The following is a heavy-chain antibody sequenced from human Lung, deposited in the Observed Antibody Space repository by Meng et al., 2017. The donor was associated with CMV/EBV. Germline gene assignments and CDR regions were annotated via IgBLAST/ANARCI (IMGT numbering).Heavy chain of an antibody. CDR1: GYTFTSSS. Sequence: VSVVRFGSEFKKTGDSGKVSFQSAGYTFTSSSMNWVRHAPGQGLEWMWWINITTGNPTYAQGFTGRFVFSLDTSVSTAYLQIDSLKADDTAVYYCARGNGWRFDYWGQGTLVTVSS. CDR2: INITTGNP. CDR3: ARGNGWRFDY. V-gene: IGHV7-4-1*01. J-gene: IGHJ4*02. D-gene: IGHD6-19*01.